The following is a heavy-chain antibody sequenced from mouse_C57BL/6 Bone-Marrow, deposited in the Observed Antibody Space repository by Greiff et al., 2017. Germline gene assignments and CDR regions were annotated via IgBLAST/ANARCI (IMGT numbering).Heavy chain of an antibody. CDR3: ARGDYYAMDY. CDR2: INPRSGNT. J-gene: IGHJ4*01. V-gene: IGHV1-81*01. Sequence: VKLMESGAELARPGASVKLSCKASGYTFTSYGISWVKQRTGQGLEWIGEINPRSGNTYYTEKVKGKVTLTVDKSSSTAYMELRSLTSEDSAVYFCARGDYYAMDYWGQGTSVTVSS. CDR1: GYTFTSYG.